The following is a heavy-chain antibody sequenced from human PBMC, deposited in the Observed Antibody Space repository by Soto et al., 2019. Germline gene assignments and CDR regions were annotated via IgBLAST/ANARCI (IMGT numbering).Heavy chain of an antibody. CDR2: VYDNGRT. Sequence: SETLSLTCTVSGGSVREDYWSWVRQTPGKGLEWIGYVYDNGRTSYNPSLQSRVTMSEDTSNNQFSLTLNYVAAADTAVYYCARDRSRNLDVWGKGTTVTVSS. CDR1: GGSVREDY. V-gene: IGHV4-59*02. CDR3: ARDRSRNLDV. J-gene: IGHJ6*04.